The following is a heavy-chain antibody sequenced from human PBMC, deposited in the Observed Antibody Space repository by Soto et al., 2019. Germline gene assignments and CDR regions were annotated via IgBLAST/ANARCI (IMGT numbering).Heavy chain of an antibody. CDR2: INSDTGYT. D-gene: IGHD3-10*01. J-gene: IGHJ5*02. V-gene: IGHV1-3*04. CDR1: GFTFSHHS. Sequence: QVQLVQSGAEVTKPGASVQVSCKASGFTFSHHSIHWVRQGPGQRLEWMGWINSDTGYTKYSQKFQARLTITWDSSAKTAYMELSSLQSEDTAVYYCVRGKEAGVWFDPWGQGTLVTVSS. CDR3: VRGKEAGVWFDP.